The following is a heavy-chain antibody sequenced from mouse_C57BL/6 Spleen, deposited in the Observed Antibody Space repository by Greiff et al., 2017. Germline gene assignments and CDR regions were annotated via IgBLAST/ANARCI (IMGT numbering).Heavy chain of an antibody. CDR1: GFSFNAYA. Sequence: EVKLQESGGGLVQPRGSLKLSCAASGFSFNAYAMNWVRQAPGKGLEWVACIRSKSNNYATYYADSVKGRFTISRDDSERMLYLQKNNLKTKDTAKYDCVRELYNWGFDYWGQGTTLTVSS. CDR3: VRELYNWGFDY. J-gene: IGHJ2*01. V-gene: IGHV10-1*01. D-gene: IGHD4-1*02. CDR2: IRSKSNNYAT.